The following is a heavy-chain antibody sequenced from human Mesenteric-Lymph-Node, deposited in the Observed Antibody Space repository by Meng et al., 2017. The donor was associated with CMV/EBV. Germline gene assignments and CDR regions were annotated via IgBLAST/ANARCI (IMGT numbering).Heavy chain of an antibody. D-gene: IGHD3-3*01. CDR3: ARAPFTIFGVATYYYYYGLDV. Sequence: GGSLRLSCAASGFTFDDYGMSWVRQAPGKGLEWVSGINWNGDTTGYADSVKGRFTISRDNAKNSLYLQMNSVRAEDTAVYYCARAPFTIFGVATYYYYYGLDVWGQGTTVTVSS. CDR2: INWNGDTT. V-gene: IGHV3-20*04. J-gene: IGHJ6*02. CDR1: GFTFDDYG.